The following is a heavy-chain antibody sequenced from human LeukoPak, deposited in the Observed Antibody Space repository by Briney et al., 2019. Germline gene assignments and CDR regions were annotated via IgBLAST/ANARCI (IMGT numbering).Heavy chain of an antibody. J-gene: IGHJ4*02. CDR3: ARDYGGNPSLFDY. Sequence: PSETLSLTCTVSGGSISSGDYYWSWIRQHPGKGLEWIGYIYYSGSTYYNPSLKSRLTISLDTSKNQFSLKLSSVTAADTAVYYCARDYGGNPSLFDYWGQGTLVTVSS. D-gene: IGHD4-23*01. CDR1: GGSISSGDYY. CDR2: IYYSGST. V-gene: IGHV4-31*03.